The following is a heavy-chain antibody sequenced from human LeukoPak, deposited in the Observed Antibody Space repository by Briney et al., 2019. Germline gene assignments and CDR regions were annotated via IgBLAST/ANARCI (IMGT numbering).Heavy chain of an antibody. J-gene: IGHJ2*01. CDR2: INWNGGST. Sequence: GGSLRLSCAASGFTFDDYGMSWVRQAPGKGLEWVSGINWNGGSTGYADSVKGRFTISRDNAKNSLYLQMNSLRAEDTAVYYCAKTLHGSWYFDLWGRGTLVTVSS. D-gene: IGHD3-10*01. CDR1: GFTFDDYG. V-gene: IGHV3-20*04. CDR3: AKTLHGSWYFDL.